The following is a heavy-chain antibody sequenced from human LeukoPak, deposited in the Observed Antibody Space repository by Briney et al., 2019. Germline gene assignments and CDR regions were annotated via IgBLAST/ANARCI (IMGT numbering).Heavy chain of an antibody. D-gene: IGHD5-18*01. CDR2: IYYSGST. CDR3: ARDQGSYGGFDY. V-gene: IGHV4-61*01. J-gene: IGHJ4*02. CDR1: GGSVRSGSYY. Sequence: PSETLSLTCTVSGGSVRSGSYYWSWIRQPPGTGLEWIGYIYYSGSTNYNPSLKSRVTISVDTSKNQFSLKLSSVTAADTAVYYCARDQGSYGGFDYWGQGTLVTVSS.